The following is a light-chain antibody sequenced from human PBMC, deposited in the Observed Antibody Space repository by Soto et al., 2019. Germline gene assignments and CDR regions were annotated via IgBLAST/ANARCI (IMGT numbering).Light chain of an antibody. CDR1: QSVSDY. Sequence: ETVLTQSPARLSLSPGERATLSCRAGQSVSDYLAWYQQKPGQPPRLLFFDASNRVTGVPARFSAGGSGTDFTLTISSLQPDDFATYYCQQYNSYSWTFGQGTKVDIK. CDR2: DAS. V-gene: IGKV3-11*01. J-gene: IGKJ1*01. CDR3: QQYNSYSWT.